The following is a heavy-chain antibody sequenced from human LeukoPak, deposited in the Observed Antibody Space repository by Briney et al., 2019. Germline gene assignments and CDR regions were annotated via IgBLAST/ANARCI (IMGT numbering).Heavy chain of an antibody. Sequence: SETLSLTCAVYGGSFSGYYWSWIRQPPGKGLEWIGEINHSGSTNYNPSLKSRVTISVDTSKSQFSLKLSSVTAADTAVYYCARVRWLLIYYFDYWGQGTLVTVSS. D-gene: IGHD5-24*01. CDR1: GGSFSGYY. V-gene: IGHV4-34*01. J-gene: IGHJ4*02. CDR2: INHSGST. CDR3: ARVRWLLIYYFDY.